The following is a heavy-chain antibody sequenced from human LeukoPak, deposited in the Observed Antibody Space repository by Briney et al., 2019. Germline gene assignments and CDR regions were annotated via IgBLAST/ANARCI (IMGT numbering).Heavy chain of an antibody. CDR1: GFSVSSAW. D-gene: IGHD5-24*01. V-gene: IGHV3-7*03. J-gene: IGHJ4*02. CDR3: AKDKGDGYNSGPIDY. CDR2: INKDGSEE. Sequence: PGGSLRLSCAASGFSVSSAWMRWVRQSPGKGLEWVANINKDGSEEYYVDSVKGRFTISRDNSKNSLYLQMNSLRTEDTALYYCAKDKGDGYNSGPIDYWGQGTLVTVSS.